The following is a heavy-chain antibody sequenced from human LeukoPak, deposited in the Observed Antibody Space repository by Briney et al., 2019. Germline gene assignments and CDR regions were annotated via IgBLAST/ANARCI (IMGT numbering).Heavy chain of an antibody. CDR2: INPNSGGT. V-gene: IGHV1-2*02. CDR3: ARVYAGTTFYGRILKALNNWFAP. J-gene: IGHJ5*02. CDR1: GYTFTGYY. D-gene: IGHD2/OR15-2a*01. Sequence: GASVKVSCKASGYTFTGYYMHWVRQAPGQGLEWMGWINPNSGGTNYAQKFQGRVTMTRDTSISTAYMELSRLRSDDTAAYYCARVYAGTTFYGRILKALNNWFAPWGKETLVTVSS.